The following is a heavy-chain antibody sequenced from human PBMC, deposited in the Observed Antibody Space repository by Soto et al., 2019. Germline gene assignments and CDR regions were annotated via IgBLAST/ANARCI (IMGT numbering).Heavy chain of an antibody. CDR3: ARVIYGGWSTIKDYYYYAMDV. D-gene: IGHD5-12*01. CDR1: GFSFSTYD. J-gene: IGHJ6*02. V-gene: IGHV3-48*02. CDR2: ISGGSSRI. Sequence: GSLRLSCAASGFSFSTYDMNWVRQAPGKGLEWVSYISGGSSRIFYADSVKGRFTISRDNAKNSLYLQMNSLRDEDTGVYYCARVIYGGWSTIKDYYYYAMDVWGQGTTVTVSS.